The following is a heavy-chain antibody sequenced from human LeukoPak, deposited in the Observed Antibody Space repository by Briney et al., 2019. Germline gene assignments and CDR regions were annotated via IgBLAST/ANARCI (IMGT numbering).Heavy chain of an antibody. Sequence: PGRSLRLSCAASGFTFDDYAMHWVRQAPGKGLEWVSGISWNSGSIDYADSVKGRFTISRDNAKNSLYLQMNSLRAEDTALYYCAKDNTNFYYYGMDVWGQGTTVTVSS. CDR1: GFTFDDYA. CDR2: ISWNSGSI. D-gene: IGHD2-2*01. J-gene: IGHJ6*02. V-gene: IGHV3-9*01. CDR3: AKDNTNFYYYGMDV.